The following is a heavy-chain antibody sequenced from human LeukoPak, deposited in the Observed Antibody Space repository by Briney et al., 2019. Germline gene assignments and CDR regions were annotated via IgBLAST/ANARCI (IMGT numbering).Heavy chain of an antibody. Sequence: PGGSLRLSCAASGFTFSSYAMSWVRQAPGKGLEWVSAISGSGGSTYYADSVKGRFTISRDNSKNTLYLQMNSLRAEDTAVYYCAKDLIVVVATTWYYFDYWGQGTLVTVSS. CDR2: ISGSGGST. D-gene: IGHD2-21*01. CDR3: AKDLIVVVATTWYYFDY. V-gene: IGHV3-23*01. J-gene: IGHJ4*02. CDR1: GFTFSSYA.